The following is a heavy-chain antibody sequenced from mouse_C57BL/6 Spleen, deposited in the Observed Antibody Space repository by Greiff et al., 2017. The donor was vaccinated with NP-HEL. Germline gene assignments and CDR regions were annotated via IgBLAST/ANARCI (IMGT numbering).Heavy chain of an antibody. J-gene: IGHJ3*01. D-gene: IGHD1-1*01. V-gene: IGHV1-26*01. Sequence: VQLQQSGPELVKPGASVKISCKASGYTFTDYYMNWVKQSNGQSLEWIGDINPNNGGTSYNQKFKGKATLTVDKSSSTAYMELRSLTSEDSAVYYWARGIYYYDLGGFAYWGQGTLVTVSA. CDR1: GYTFTDYY. CDR3: ARGIYYYDLGGFAY. CDR2: INPNNGGT.